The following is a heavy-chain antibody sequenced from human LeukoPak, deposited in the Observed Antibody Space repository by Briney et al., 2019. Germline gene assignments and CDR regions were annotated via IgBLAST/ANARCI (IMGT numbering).Heavy chain of an antibody. CDR2: INPNSGGK. CDR3: ARDTVCGGVAATTRFDY. D-gene: IGHD6-19*01. V-gene: IGHV1-2*02. Sequence: ASVPVSCKASGYTFTYYYMHWVRQAPGQGLEWMGWINPNSGGKHYAQKFQGRVTMTSHTSISTAYMKLSRLRCDDRAVYYCARDTVCGGVAATTRFDYWGQGTLVSVSS. J-gene: IGHJ4*02. CDR1: GYTFTYYY.